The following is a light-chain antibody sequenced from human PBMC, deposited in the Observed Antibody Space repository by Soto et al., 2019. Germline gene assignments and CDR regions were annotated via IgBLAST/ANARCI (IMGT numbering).Light chain of an antibody. CDR1: QSISTY. J-gene: IGKJ1*01. CDR3: QQSYSTPK. CDR2: AAS. V-gene: IGKV1-39*01. Sequence: DIQMTQSPSSLSASVGDRVTITCRASQSISTYLNWYQQKPGKAPKLLIYAASSLQSGVPSRFSGSGSGTDFTLPISSLQPEDFATYYCQQSYSTPKFGQGTKVEIK.